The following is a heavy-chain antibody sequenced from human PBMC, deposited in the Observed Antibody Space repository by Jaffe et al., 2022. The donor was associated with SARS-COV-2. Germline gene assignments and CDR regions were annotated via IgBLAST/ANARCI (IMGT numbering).Heavy chain of an antibody. CDR2: ISGSGGST. V-gene: IGHV3-23*01. CDR3: AKKPSRRIISAAAGVYYFDY. Sequence: EVQLLESGGGLVQPGGSLRLSCAASGFTFSSYAMSWVRQAPGKGLEWVSAISGSGGSTYYADSVKGRFTISRDNSKNTLYLQMNSLRAEDTAVYYCAKKPSRRIISAAAGVYYFDYWGQGTLVTVSS. J-gene: IGHJ4*02. D-gene: IGHD6-13*01. CDR1: GFTFSSYA.